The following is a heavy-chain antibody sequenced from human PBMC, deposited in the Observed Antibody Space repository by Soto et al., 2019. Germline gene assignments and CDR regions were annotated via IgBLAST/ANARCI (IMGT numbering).Heavy chain of an antibody. Sequence: PGVSQILSCGTSEVTCSNYAMSWVRQAPGKKLEWVSAVSGGFRNTYYADSVKGRLTISRDNSKSTLYLQMNSLRVEDTAVYYCAKPKDYGDPAPYFGFWGQGTLVTVSS. J-gene: IGHJ4*02. CDR3: AKPKDYGDPAPYFGF. CDR2: VSGGFRNT. D-gene: IGHD4-17*01. V-gene: IGHV3-23*01. CDR1: EVTCSNYA.